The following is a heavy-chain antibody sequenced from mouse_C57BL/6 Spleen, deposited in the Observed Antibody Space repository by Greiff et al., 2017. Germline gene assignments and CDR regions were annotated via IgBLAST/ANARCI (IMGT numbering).Heavy chain of an antibody. D-gene: IGHD4-1*01. CDR2: IDPETGGT. J-gene: IGHJ3*01. CDR3: TRKGLGRTWFAY. V-gene: IGHV1-15*01. CDR1: GYTFTDYE. Sequence: VQLQQSGAELVRPGASVTLSCKASGYTFTDYEMHWVKQTPVHGLEWIGAIDPETGGTAYNQKFTGKAILTADKSSSTAYMELRSLTSEDSAVYYCTRKGLGRTWFAYWGQGTLVTVSA.